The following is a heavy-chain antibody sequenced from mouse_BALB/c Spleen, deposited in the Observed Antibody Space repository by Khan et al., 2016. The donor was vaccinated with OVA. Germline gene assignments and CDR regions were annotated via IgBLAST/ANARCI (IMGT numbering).Heavy chain of an antibody. V-gene: IGHV1-20*02. Sequence: VQLQQSGPELVRPGASVKISCKASGYSFTGYFMNWVMQSHGKSLEWIGLINPHIGETFYNQRFKDKATLTVDESSSTAHMELRSLASEDSAVYYGTRIYRSDFDYWGQGTTLTVSS. CDR2: INPHIGET. CDR1: GYSFTGYF. J-gene: IGHJ2*01. CDR3: TRIYRSDFDY. D-gene: IGHD1-1*01.